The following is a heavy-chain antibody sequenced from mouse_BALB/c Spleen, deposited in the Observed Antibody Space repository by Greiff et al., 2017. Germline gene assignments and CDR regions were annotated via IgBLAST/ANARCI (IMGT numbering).Heavy chain of an antibody. D-gene: IGHD1-1*01. CDR3: ARGDYYGSGGYYYAMDY. CDR1: GYTFTSYV. V-gene: IGHV1-14*01. J-gene: IGHJ4*01. CDR2: INPYNDGT. Sequence: LEESGPELVKPGASVKMSCKASGYTFTSYVMHWVKQKPGQGLEWIGYINPYNDGTKYNEKFKGKATLTSDKSSSTAYMELSSLTSEDSAVYYCARGDYYGSGGYYYAMDYWGQGTSVTVSS.